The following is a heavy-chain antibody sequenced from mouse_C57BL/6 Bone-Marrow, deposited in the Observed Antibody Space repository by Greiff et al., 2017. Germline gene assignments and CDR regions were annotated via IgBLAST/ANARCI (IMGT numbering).Heavy chain of an antibody. V-gene: IGHV1-72*01. CDR3: ARSRRLRRGGAMDY. Sequence: QFQLQQPGAELVKPGASVKLSCTASGYPFPSSWMHWVKRRPGRGLEWIGRIVPNSGGTKYNEKFKGKATLTVDKPSSTAYMQLSSLTSEDSAVYYCARSRRLRRGGAMDYWGQGTSVTVSS. J-gene: IGHJ4*01. CDR2: IVPNSGGT. CDR1: GYPFPSSW. D-gene: IGHD2-4*01.